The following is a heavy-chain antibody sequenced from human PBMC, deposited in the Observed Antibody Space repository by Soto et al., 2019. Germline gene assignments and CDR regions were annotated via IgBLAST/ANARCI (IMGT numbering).Heavy chain of an antibody. D-gene: IGHD5-12*01. Sequence: GGSLRLSCAASGFTFSNYWLSWVRQAPGKWLEWVANIKKDGSEKYYVGSVVGRFTISRDNAENSLYLQMNSLRAEDTAVYYCARLYLAATITSLDYWGQGTLVIVSS. J-gene: IGHJ4*02. CDR2: IKKDGSEK. CDR3: ARLYLAATITSLDY. V-gene: IGHV3-7*01. CDR1: GFTFSNYW.